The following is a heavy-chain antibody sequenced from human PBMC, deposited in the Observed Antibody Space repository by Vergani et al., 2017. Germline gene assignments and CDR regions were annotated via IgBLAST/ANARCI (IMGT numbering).Heavy chain of an antibody. CDR2: IIPILGIA. J-gene: IGHJ6*02. D-gene: IGHD6-6*01. Sequence: QVQLVQSGAEVKKPGSSVKVSCKASGGTFSSYTISRVRQAPGQGLEWMGRIIPILGIANYAQEFQGRVTITADKSTSTAYMELSSLRSEDTAVYYCARVEYSSSSDYYYGMDVWGQGTTVTVSS. V-gene: IGHV1-69*02. CDR1: GGTFSSYT. CDR3: ARVEYSSSSDYYYGMDV.